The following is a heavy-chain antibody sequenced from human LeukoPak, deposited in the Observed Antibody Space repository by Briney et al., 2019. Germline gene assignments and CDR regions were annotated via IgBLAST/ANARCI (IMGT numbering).Heavy chain of an antibody. D-gene: IGHD6-19*01. J-gene: IGHJ4*02. CDR3: ARSGGSGWYDY. CDR2: IDPSDSYT. V-gene: IGHV5-10-1*01. Sequence: GESLKISCRGSGYIFTTYWITWVRQMPGKGLEWMGRIDPSDSYTNYSPSFQGHVTISADKSIITAYLQWSSLKASDTAMYYCARSGGSGWYDYWGQGTLVAVSS. CDR1: GYIFTTYW.